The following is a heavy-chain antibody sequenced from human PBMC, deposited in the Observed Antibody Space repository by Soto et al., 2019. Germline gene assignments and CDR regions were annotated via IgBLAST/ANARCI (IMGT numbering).Heavy chain of an antibody. CDR1: GFTFNNYS. V-gene: IGHV3-23*01. Sequence: EVRLLESGGGLVQPGGSLRLSCATSGFTFNNYSMSWVRQAPGKGLEWVSSINRGGGPYYADSVKGRFTISRDNSKNMLYLQMNSLRAEDTAVYFCARADGPLQVTLLGFWGQGTLVTVSS. D-gene: IGHD5-18*01. J-gene: IGHJ4*02. CDR2: INRGGGP. CDR3: ARADGPLQVTLLGF.